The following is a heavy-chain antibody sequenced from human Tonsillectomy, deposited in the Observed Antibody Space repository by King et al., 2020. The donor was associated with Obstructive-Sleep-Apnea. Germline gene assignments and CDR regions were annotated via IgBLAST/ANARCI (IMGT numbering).Heavy chain of an antibody. CDR1: GGSISSSSYS. CDR3: VRHSGRVQLWPIDY. V-gene: IGHV4-39*01. CDR2: IYYSGST. Sequence: QLQESGPGLVKPSETLSLSCNVSGGSISSSSYSWGWIRQPPGKGLEGIGSIYYSGSTYYNPSLKSRGTISVDTSKNQFSLKLSSVTAADTAVYYCVRHSGRVQLWPIDYWGQGTLVTVSS. D-gene: IGHD5-18*01. J-gene: IGHJ4*02.